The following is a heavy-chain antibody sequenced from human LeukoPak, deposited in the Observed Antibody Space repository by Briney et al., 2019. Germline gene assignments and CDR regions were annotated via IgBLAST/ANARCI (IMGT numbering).Heavy chain of an antibody. D-gene: IGHD3-16*02. CDR2: INHSGST. J-gene: IGHJ4*02. CDR3: ARLYYDYVWGSYRYPFDY. Sequence: SETLSLTCAVYGGSFSGYYWSWIRQPPGKGLEWIGEINHSGSTNYNPSLKSRVTISVDTSKNQFSLKLSSVTAADTAVYYCARLYYDYVWGSYRYPFDYWGQGTLVTVSS. V-gene: IGHV4-34*01. CDR1: GGSFSGYY.